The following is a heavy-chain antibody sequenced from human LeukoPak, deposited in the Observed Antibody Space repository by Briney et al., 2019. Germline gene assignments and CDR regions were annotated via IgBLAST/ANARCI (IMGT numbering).Heavy chain of an antibody. D-gene: IGHD5-12*01. V-gene: IGHV4-39*01. J-gene: IGHJ4*02. CDR1: GGPISSSSYY. CDR2: IYYSGST. Sequence: SETLSLTCTVSGGPISSSSYYWGWIRQPPGKGLEWIGSIYYSGSTYYNPSLKSRVTISVDTSKNQFSLKLSSVTAADTAVYYCARGGEGLVATTSLDYWGQGTLVTVSS. CDR3: ARGGEGLVATTSLDY.